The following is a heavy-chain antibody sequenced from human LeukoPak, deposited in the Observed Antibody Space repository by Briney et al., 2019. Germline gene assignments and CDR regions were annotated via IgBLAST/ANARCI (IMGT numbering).Heavy chain of an antibody. CDR1: SLSFYDYY. CDR3: TRMTTGHDY. D-gene: IGHD4-17*01. Sequence: SETLSLTCAVSSLSFYDYYWAWVRQTPGKGLEWIGEINHSGYTNDSPSLKSRATLSVDTSRKQFSLNRRSVSVADAGIYYCTRMTTGHDYWGQGTLVTVSS. V-gene: IGHV4-34*04. J-gene: IGHJ4*02. CDR2: INHSGYT.